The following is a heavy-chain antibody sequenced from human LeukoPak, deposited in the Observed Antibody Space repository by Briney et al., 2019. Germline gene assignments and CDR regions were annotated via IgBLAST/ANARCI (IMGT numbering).Heavy chain of an antibody. D-gene: IGHD3-10*01. CDR3: ATHPGDYWFGYLQL. V-gene: IGHV3-9*01. CDR1: GFTLDDSA. J-gene: IGHJ4*02. CDR2: ISWNSGNI. Sequence: GRSLRLSCAASGFTLDDSAMHWVRQTPGKGLAWVSGISWNSGNIGYADSVKGRFTISRDNAKNSLYLQMNSLRAEDTAVYYCATHPGDYWFGYLQLWGQGTLVTVSS.